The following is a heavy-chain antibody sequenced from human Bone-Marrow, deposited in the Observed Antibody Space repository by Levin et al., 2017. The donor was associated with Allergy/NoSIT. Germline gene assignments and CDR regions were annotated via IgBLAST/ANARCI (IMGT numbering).Heavy chain of an antibody. CDR2: IYSDTSNT. J-gene: IGHJ4*02. CDR3: VRDPMSSGDY. D-gene: IGHD3-22*01. Sequence: GGSLRLSCAASGFTFSRVWMHWVRQAPGQGPVWVSRIYSDTSNTDYADSVKGRFTVSRDNAKNTLYLQMNSLRAEDTAVYYCVRDPMSSGDYWGQGTLVAVSS. V-gene: IGHV3-74*01. CDR1: GFTFSRVW.